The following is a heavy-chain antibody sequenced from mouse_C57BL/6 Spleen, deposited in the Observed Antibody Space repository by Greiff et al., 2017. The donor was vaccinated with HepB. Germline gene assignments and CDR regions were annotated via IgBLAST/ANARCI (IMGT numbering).Heavy chain of an antibody. CDR2: INPDSSTI. J-gene: IGHJ4*01. CDR3: ARLKYYGSSPYDYYAMDY. CDR1: GIDFSRYW. Sequence: AASGIDFSRYWMSWVRRAPGKGLEWIGEINPDSSTINYAPSLKDKFIISRDNAKNTLYLQMSKVRSEDTALYYCARLKYYGSSPYDYYAMDYWGQGTSVTVSS. D-gene: IGHD1-1*01. V-gene: IGHV4-1*01.